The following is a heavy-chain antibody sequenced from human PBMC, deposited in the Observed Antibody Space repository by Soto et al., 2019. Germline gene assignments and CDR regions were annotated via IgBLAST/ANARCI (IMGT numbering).Heavy chain of an antibody. CDR3: ARDWAYYYDSSGYRGFDY. CDR2: TYYRSKWYN. J-gene: IGHJ4*02. CDR1: GDSVSSNIAA. D-gene: IGHD3-22*01. Sequence: SQTRSLTCAISGDSVSSNIAAWNWVRQSPSRGLEWLGRTYYRSKWYNDYAVSVKSRITINPDTSKNQYSLQLNSVTPEDTAVYYCARDWAYYYDSSGYRGFDYWGQGTLVTVSS. V-gene: IGHV6-1*01.